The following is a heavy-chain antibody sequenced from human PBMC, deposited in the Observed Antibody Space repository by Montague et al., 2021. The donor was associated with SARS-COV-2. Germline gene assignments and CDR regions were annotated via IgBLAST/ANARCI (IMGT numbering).Heavy chain of an antibody. Sequence: SETLSLTCTVSGGSISSSSYYWAWIRQPPGKGLEWIGSIYYRGSTYYNPSLKSRVFISVDTYKSQLSLTLTSVTAADTAVYYCATQEDPSGWIPGPFDFWGQGTLLSVSS. CDR2: IYYRGST. CDR3: ATQEDPSGWIPGPFDF. D-gene: IGHD6-19*01. J-gene: IGHJ4*02. CDR1: GGSISSSSYY. V-gene: IGHV4-39*01.